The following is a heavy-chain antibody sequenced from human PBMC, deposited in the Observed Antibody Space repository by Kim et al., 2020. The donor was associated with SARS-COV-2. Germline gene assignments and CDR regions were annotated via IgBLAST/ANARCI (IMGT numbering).Heavy chain of an antibody. Sequence: STTYEDSVKGRFTISRDNSKNTLYLQMNSLRAENTAVYYCARDLVVGGLDYWGQGTLVTVSS. D-gene: IGHD2-15*01. J-gene: IGHJ4*02. CDR3: ARDLVVGGLDY. CDR2: ST. V-gene: IGHV3-66*01.